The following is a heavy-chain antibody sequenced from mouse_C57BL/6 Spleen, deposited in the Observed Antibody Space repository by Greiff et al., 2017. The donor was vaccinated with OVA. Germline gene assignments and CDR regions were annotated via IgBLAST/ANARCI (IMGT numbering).Heavy chain of an antibody. CDR2: IDPETGGT. CDR1: GYTFTDYE. CDR3: TRSKGGYYVWFAY. V-gene: IGHV1-15*01. Sequence: QVQLKQSGAELVRPGASVTLSCKASGYTFTDYELHWVKQTPVHGLEWIGAIDPETGGTAYNQKFKGKAILTADKSSSTAYMELRSLTSEDSAVYYCTRSKGGYYVWFAYWGQGTLVTVSA. J-gene: IGHJ3*01. D-gene: IGHD2-3*01.